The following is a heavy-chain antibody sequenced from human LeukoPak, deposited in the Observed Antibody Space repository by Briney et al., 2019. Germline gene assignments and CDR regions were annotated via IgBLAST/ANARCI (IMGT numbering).Heavy chain of an antibody. CDR2: IKQDGSEK. V-gene: IGHV3-7*01. Sequence: GSLRLSCAASGFTFSSQWMTWVRQAPGRGLEWVANIKQDGSEKYYVDSVEGRFTISRDNARKSLYLQMNSLSAEDTAVYYCTTGQSNSNWGQGTLVTVSS. CDR3: TTGQSNSN. J-gene: IGHJ4*02. D-gene: IGHD4-11*01. CDR1: GFTFSSQW.